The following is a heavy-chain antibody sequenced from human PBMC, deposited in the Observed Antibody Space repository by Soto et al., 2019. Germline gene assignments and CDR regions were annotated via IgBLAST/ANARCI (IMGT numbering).Heavy chain of an antibody. V-gene: IGHV3-30-3*01. CDR2: ISYDGSNK. CDR3: ARDYGIFGVYYYYGMDV. J-gene: IGHJ6*02. Sequence: GGSLRLSXAASGFTFSSYAMHWVRQAPGKGLEWVAVISYDGSNKYYADSVKGRFTISRDNSKNTLYLQMNSLRAEDTAVYYCARDYGIFGVYYYYGMDVWGQGTTVTVSS. D-gene: IGHD3-3*01. CDR1: GFTFSSYA.